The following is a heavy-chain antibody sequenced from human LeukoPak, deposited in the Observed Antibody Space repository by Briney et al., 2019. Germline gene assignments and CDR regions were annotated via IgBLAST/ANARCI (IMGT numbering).Heavy chain of an antibody. J-gene: IGHJ4*02. CDR1: GYTFTSYG. V-gene: IGHV1-18*01. CDR2: ISAYNGNT. D-gene: IGHD3-3*01. Sequence: ASVKVSCKASGYTFTSYGISWVRQAPGQGLEWMGWISAYNGNTIYAQKFQGRVTMTEDTSTDTAYMELSSLRSEDTAVYYCATGPVLRFLEWLLSNWGQGTLVTVSS. CDR3: ATGPVLRFLEWLLSN.